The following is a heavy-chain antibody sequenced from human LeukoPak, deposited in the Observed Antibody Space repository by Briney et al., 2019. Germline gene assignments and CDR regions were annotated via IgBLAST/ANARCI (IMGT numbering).Heavy chain of an antibody. CDR2: ISGSGGRT. CDR1: GFTVSSNYA. D-gene: IGHD3-22*01. J-gene: IGHJ4*02. CDR3: AKDSYDSSGYYIQGLFDY. Sequence: PGGSLRLSCAASGFTVSSNYAMSWVRQAPGQGLEWVSGISGSGGRTYYADSVKGRFTIPRDNSKNTLYLQMNNLRAEDTAVYYCAKDSYDSSGYYIQGLFDYWGQGTLVTVSS. V-gene: IGHV3-23*01.